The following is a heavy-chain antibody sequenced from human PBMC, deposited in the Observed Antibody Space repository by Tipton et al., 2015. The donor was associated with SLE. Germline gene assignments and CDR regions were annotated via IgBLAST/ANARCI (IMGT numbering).Heavy chain of an antibody. V-gene: IGHV3-11*01. J-gene: IGHJ3*02. CDR2: ISSSGTII. CDR1: GFTFSDYY. CDR3: ARVGAATASLAPFDI. Sequence: LTCAASGFTFSDYYMSWIRQAPGKGLEWISYISSSGTIIYYADSVKGRFTISRDNTKNSLYLQMNSLRAEDTAVYYCARVGAATASLAPFDIWGQGTMVTVSS. D-gene: IGHD6-13*01.